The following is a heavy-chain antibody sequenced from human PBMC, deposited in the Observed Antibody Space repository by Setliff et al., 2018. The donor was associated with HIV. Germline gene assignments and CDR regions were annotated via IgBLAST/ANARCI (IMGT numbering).Heavy chain of an antibody. CDR1: GGSISSSSYY. CDR2: IYYSRST. Sequence: SETLSLTCTVSGGSISSSSYYWGWIRQPPGKGLEWIGSIYYSRSTYYNPSLKSRVTISVDTSKNQFSLKLSSVTAADTAVYYCARHPSKGLLGWFDPWGQGTLVTVSS. D-gene: IGHD2-15*01. V-gene: IGHV4-39*01. CDR3: ARHPSKGLLGWFDP. J-gene: IGHJ5*02.